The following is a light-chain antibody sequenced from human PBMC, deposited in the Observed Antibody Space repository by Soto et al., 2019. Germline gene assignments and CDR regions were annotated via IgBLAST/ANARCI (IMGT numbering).Light chain of an antibody. CDR1: QNISSSY. V-gene: IGKV3-20*01. CDR2: GAS. Sequence: EIVLTQSPSTLSLSHGERATLSCRAIQNISSSYLAWYQQKPGQAPRLLIYGASSRATGIPDRFSGSGSGTDFTLTISRLEPEDFAVYYCQQYGSSLAWTFGQGTKV. CDR3: QQYGSSLAWT. J-gene: IGKJ1*01.